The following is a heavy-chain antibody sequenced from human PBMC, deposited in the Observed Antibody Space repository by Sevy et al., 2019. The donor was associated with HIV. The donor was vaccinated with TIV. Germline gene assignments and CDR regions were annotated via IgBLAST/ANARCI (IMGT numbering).Heavy chain of an antibody. CDR2: IIPIFGTA. CDR1: GGTFSSYA. D-gene: IGHD3-22*01. V-gene: IGHV1-69*13. Sequence: ASVKVSCKASGGTFSSYAISWVRQAPGQGLEWMGGIIPIFGTANYAQKFQGRVTITADESTSTAYMELSSLRSEDTAVYYCAREPMRTTYYYDSSGHEDYYYGMDVWGQWTTVTVSS. J-gene: IGHJ6*02. CDR3: AREPMRTTYYYDSSGHEDYYYGMDV.